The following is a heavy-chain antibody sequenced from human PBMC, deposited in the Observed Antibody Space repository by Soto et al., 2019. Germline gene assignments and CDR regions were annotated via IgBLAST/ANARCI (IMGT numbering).Heavy chain of an antibody. Sequence: GXSVKGSYTAFGGSFSSYAVIWVRQAPGHGLEWMGGIIPIFGTANYAQKFQGRVTITADESTSTAYMELSSLRSEDTAVYYCARVKGSNMVRKFGSYYFDYWGQGTLVTVSS. V-gene: IGHV1-69*01. J-gene: IGHJ4*02. D-gene: IGHD3-10*01. CDR2: IIPIFGTA. CDR3: ARVKGSNMVRKFGSYYFDY. CDR1: GGSFSSYA.